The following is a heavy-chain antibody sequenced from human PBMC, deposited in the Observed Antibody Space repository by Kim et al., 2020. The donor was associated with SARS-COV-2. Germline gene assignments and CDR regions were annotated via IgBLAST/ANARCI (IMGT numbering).Heavy chain of an antibody. CDR3: ARVGYSGFLIYYMDV. Sequence: PSLKSRVTISVDTSKNQFSLKLSSVTAADTAVYYCARVGYSGFLIYYMDVWGKVTTVTVSS. J-gene: IGHJ6*03. V-gene: IGHV4-59*01. D-gene: IGHD5-12*01.